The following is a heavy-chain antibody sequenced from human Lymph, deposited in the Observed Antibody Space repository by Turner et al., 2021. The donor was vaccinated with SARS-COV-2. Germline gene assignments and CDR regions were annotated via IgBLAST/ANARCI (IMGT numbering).Heavy chain of an antibody. CDR1: GFTFSSHA. J-gene: IGHJ4*02. CDR2: ISYDGSDK. D-gene: IGHD3-22*01. V-gene: IGHV3-30*04. Sequence: QVQLVESGGGVVQPGRSLRLSCAASGFTFSSHAMHWVRQAPGKGLEWVAFISYDGSDKYYADSVKGRFTFSRDNSKNTLYLQMNSLRAEDTAVYYCARDRDSSGWVDYWGQGTLVTVSS. CDR3: ARDRDSSGWVDY.